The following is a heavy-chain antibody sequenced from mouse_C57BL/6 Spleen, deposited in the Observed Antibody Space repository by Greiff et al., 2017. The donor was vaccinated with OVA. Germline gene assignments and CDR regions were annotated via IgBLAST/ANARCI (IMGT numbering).Heavy chain of an antibody. D-gene: IGHD2-5*01. Sequence: QVQLQQPGAELVKPGASVKMSCKASGYTFTSYWITWVKQRPGQGLEWIGDIYPGSGSTNYNEKFKSKATLTVDTSSSTAYMQLSSLTSEDSAVYYCARSGYSNYVGYFDVWGTGTTVTVSS. J-gene: IGHJ1*03. CDR1: GYTFTSYW. CDR3: ARSGYSNYVGYFDV. CDR2: IYPGSGST. V-gene: IGHV1-55*01.